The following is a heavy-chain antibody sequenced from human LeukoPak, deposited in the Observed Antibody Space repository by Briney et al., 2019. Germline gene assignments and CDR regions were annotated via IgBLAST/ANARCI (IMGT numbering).Heavy chain of an antibody. CDR3: ARALYSGSFYGMDV. CDR1: GFTFSLYG. J-gene: IGHJ6*02. CDR2: IWNDGSKK. D-gene: IGHD1-26*01. V-gene: IGHV3-33*08. Sequence: ERSLRLSCAASGFTFSLYGMHCVRQAPGKGLEGVAVIWNDGSKKYYADSVKGRFTISRDNSKNTLFLQMNSLRAEDTAVYYCARALYSGSFYGMDVWGQGTTVTVSS.